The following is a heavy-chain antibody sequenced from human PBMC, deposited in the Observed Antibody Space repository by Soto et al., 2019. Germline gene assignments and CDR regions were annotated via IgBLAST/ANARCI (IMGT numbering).Heavy chain of an antibody. D-gene: IGHD6-6*01. Sequence: QLQLQESGPRLAKPSETLSLTCAVSGDSISSNDYYSAWLRQPAGEGVGWIGHIDLNGVTYYNLSLKSRLTISKDTSNNQFSLTLPSVTAADTAVYYCAKELVGATRLRHTASEYWGPGILVTLSS. J-gene: IGHJ4*02. CDR1: GDSISSNDYY. CDR2: IDLNGVT. CDR3: AKELVGATRLRHTASEY. V-gene: IGHV4-39*07.